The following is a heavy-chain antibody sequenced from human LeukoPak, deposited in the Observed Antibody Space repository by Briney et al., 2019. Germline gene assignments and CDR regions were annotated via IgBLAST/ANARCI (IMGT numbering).Heavy chain of an antibody. J-gene: IGHJ2*01. Sequence: ASVKVSCKASGGTFSSYAISWVRQAPGQGLEWMGWISAYNGNTNYAQKLQGRVTMTTDTSTSTAYMELRSLRSDDTAVYYCARDRGYWYFDLWGRGTLVTVSS. CDR3: ARDRGYWYFDL. V-gene: IGHV1-18*01. CDR2: ISAYNGNT. CDR1: GGTFSSYA.